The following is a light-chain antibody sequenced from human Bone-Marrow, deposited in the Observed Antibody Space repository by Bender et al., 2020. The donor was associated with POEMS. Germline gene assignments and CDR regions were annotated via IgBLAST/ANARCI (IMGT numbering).Light chain of an antibody. CDR3: SAWDDSLSGWV. CDR1: NSNIGAGYD. V-gene: IGLV1-50*01. J-gene: IGLJ3*02. Sequence: QPVLTQPPPVSGTPGQRVTISCTGSNSNIGAGYDVQWYQHLPGTAPKLHIYYDDLLNPGVSDRFSASKSGTSASLAISELQSEDEALYYCSAWDDSLSGWVFGGGSKLTVL. CDR2: YDD.